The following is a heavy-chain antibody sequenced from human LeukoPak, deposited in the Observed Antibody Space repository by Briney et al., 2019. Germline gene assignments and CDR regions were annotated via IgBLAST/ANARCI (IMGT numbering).Heavy chain of an antibody. D-gene: IGHD6-13*01. CDR1: GFTFSSYA. CDR3: AKGAHSSSWAYYYYMDV. CDR2: ISGSGGST. Sequence: PGGSLRLSCAASGFTFSSYAMSWVRQAPGRGLEWVSAISGSGGSTYYADSVKGRFTISRDNSKNTLYLQMNSLRAEDTAVYYCAKGAHSSSWAYYYYMDVWGKGTTVTVSS. J-gene: IGHJ6*03. V-gene: IGHV3-23*01.